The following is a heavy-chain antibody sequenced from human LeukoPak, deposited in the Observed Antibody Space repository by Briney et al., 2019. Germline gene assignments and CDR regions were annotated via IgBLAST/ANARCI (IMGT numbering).Heavy chain of an antibody. D-gene: IGHD2-2*01. CDR2: ISYDGSNK. V-gene: IGHV3-30-3*01. CDR1: GFTFSSYA. Sequence: GGSLRFSCAASGFTFSSYAMHWVRQAPGKGLEWVAVISYDGSNKYYADSVKGRFTISRGNSKNALYLQMNSLRAEDTAVYYCARERAIDARDWYFDLWGRGTLVTVSS. CDR3: ARERAIDARDWYFDL. J-gene: IGHJ2*01.